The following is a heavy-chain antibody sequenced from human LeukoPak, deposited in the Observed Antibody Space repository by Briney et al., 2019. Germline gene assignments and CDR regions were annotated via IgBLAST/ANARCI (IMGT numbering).Heavy chain of an antibody. CDR1: GFTFGKYW. CDR3: ARDQYDTWSRRGNFDS. J-gene: IGHJ4*02. D-gene: IGHD3-3*01. V-gene: IGHV3-7*03. CDR2: IKLDGSEK. Sequence: GGSLRLSCVASGFTFGKYWISWVRQAPGKGLEWVANIKLDGSEKNYVDSVKGRFTISRDNTKNSLYLQMNSLRVEDTAVFYCARDQYDTWSRRGNFDSWGQGTLVIVSS.